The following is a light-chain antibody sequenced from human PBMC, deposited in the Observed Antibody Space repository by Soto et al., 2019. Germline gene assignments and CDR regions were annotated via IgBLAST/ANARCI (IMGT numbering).Light chain of an antibody. CDR3: SSYTSSSTRV. Sequence: QSALTQPASVSGSPGQSITISCTGTSSDVGAYDYVSWYQQHPDKAPKLMIYEVSNRPSGVSNRFSGSKSVNTATLTISGLQADDEADYYCSSYTSSSTRVFGTETKVTVL. J-gene: IGLJ1*01. CDR2: EVS. CDR1: SSDVGAYDY. V-gene: IGLV2-14*03.